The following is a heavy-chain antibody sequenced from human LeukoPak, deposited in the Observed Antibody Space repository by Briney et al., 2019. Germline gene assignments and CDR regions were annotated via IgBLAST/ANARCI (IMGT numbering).Heavy chain of an antibody. J-gene: IGHJ4*02. Sequence: ASVKVSCKTSGYTFTNYYMHWVRQAPGQGLEWMGWINPNSGATNYAQKFQGRVTMTRDTSISTAYMELSRLRSDDTAVYYCARVSPRNWDYFDYWGQGTLVTVSS. CDR2: INPNSGAT. CDR3: ARVSPRNWDYFDY. CDR1: GYTFTNYY. D-gene: IGHD7-27*01. V-gene: IGHV1-2*02.